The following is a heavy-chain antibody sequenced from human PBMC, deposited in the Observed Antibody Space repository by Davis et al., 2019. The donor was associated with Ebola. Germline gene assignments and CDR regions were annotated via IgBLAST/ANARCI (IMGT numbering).Heavy chain of an antibody. CDR3: AKDYYDSSGYVDY. Sequence: GESLEISCAASGFTFSSYAMHWVRQAPGKGLEWVAVISYDGSNKYYADSVKGRFTISRDNSKNTLYLQMNSLRAEDTAVYYCAKDYYDSSGYVDYWGQGTLVTVSS. CDR2: ISYDGSNK. D-gene: IGHD3-22*01. CDR1: GFTFSSYA. V-gene: IGHV3-30-3*01. J-gene: IGHJ4*02.